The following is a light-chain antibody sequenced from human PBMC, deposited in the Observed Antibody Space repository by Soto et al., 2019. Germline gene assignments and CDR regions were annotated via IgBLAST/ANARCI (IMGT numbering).Light chain of an antibody. V-gene: IGKV3-20*01. Sequence: EIVLTQSPGTLSLSLGERATLSCRASQSISSSYLAWYQQKPGQAPRLLIYGASSRATGIPDRFSGSGSGTGFTLTISRLEPEDFAVYYCQQYGRTFGQGTKVDIK. J-gene: IGKJ1*01. CDR3: QQYGRT. CDR2: GAS. CDR1: QSISSSY.